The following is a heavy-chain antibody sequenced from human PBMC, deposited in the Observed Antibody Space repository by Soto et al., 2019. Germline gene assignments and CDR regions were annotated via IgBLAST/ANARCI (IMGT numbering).Heavy chain of an antibody. CDR2: IWYDGSNK. CDR3: AREGNNWNDYCDY. Sequence: QVQLVESGGGVVQPGRSLRLSCAASGFTFSSYGMHWVRQAPGKGLEWVAVIWYDGSNKYYADSVKGRFTISRDNSKNTLYLQMNSLRAEDTAVYYCAREGNNWNDYCDYWGQGTLVTVSS. V-gene: IGHV3-33*01. D-gene: IGHD1-20*01. CDR1: GFTFSSYG. J-gene: IGHJ4*02.